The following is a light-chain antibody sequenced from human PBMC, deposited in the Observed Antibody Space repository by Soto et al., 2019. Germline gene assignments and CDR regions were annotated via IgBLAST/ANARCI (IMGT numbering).Light chain of an antibody. J-gene: IGKJ2*01. CDR2: GAS. CDR1: QSVSSSY. CDR3: QQYGSSPNT. Sequence: EIVLTQSPGTLSLSPGERATLSCRASQSVSSSYLAWYQQKPGQAPRLLIYGASSRATGIPDRFSGSGSGTDFTLAISRLGPEDCAVYYCQQYGSSPNTFGQGTKLEIK. V-gene: IGKV3-20*01.